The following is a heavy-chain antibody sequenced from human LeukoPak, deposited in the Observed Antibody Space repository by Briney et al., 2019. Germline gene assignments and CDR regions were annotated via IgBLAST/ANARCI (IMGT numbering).Heavy chain of an antibody. CDR3: ASSYYGSGSYFWARTYGIDV. J-gene: IGHJ6*02. D-gene: IGHD3-10*01. V-gene: IGHV4-59*01. Sequence: PSETLSLTCAVYGGSFSGYYWSWIRQPPGKGLEWIGYIYYSGSTNYNPSLKSRVTISVDTSKNQFSLKLSSVTAADTAVYYCASSYYGSGSYFWARTYGIDVWGQGTTVTVSS. CDR2: IYYSGST. CDR1: GGSFSGYY.